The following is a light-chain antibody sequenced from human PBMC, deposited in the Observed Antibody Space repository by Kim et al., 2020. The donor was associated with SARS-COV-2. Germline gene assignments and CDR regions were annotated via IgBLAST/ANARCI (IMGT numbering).Light chain of an antibody. CDR2: GAS. CDR1: QSITGTS. CDR3: QQYGSSSLT. V-gene: IGKV3-20*01. Sequence: EIVLTQSPGTLSLSPGETATLSCRASQSITGTSLAWYQQKPGQAPRLLIYGASSRATGIPDRFSGSGSGTDFTLTINRLEPEDSAVYYCQQYGSSSLTFGGGTKLEI. J-gene: IGKJ4*01.